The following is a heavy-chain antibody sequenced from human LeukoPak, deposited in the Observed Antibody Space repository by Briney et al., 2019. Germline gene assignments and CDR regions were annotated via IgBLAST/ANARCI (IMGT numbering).Heavy chain of an antibody. D-gene: IGHD3-16*01. CDR1: GFTFSSYW. Sequence: QSGGSLRRSCAASGFTFSSYWMHWVREAPGKGLVWVSRINSDGSSTSYADSVKGRFTISRDNAKNTLYLQMNSLRAEDTAVYYCARAITYYDYVWDPWGQGTLVTVSS. V-gene: IGHV3-74*01. CDR2: INSDGSST. CDR3: ARAITYYDYVWDP. J-gene: IGHJ5*02.